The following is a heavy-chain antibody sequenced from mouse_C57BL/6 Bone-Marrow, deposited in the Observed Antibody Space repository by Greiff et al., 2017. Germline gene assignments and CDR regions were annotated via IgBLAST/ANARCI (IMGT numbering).Heavy chain of an antibody. J-gene: IGHJ2*01. D-gene: IGHD1-1*01. CDR2: INPNNGGT. CDR1: GYTFTDYY. Sequence: VQLQQSGPELVKPGASVKISCKASGYTFTDYYMNWVKQSHGKSLEWIGDINPNNGGTSYNQKLKGKATLTVDKSSSTAYMELRILTSEDSAVYDCARDYYGSIWYLYYWGQGTILTVSS. V-gene: IGHV1-26*01. CDR3: ARDYYGSIWYLYY.